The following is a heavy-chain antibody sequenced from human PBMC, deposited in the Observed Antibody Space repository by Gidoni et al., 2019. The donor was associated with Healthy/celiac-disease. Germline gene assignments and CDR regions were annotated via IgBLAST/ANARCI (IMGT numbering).Heavy chain of an antibody. Sequence: QITLKESGPTLVKPTQTLTLTCPFSGFSLSTSGVGVGWIRQPPGKALEWLALIYWNDDKRYSPSLKSRLTITKDTSKNQVVLTMTNMDPVDTATYYCAHLAVAGPTRAFDIWGQGTMVTVSS. J-gene: IGHJ3*02. CDR2: IYWNDDK. D-gene: IGHD6-19*01. CDR3: AHLAVAGPTRAFDI. CDR1: GFSLSTSGVG. V-gene: IGHV2-5*01.